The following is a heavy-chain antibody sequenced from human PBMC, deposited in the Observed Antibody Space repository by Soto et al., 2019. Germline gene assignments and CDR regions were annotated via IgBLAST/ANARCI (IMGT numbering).Heavy chain of an antibody. Sequence: SETLSLTCTVSGGSISSGDYYWSWIRQPPGKGLEWIGYIYYSGSTYYNPSLKSRVTISVDTSKNQFSLKLSSVTAADTAVYYCARARGVPTGLDYWGQGTLVTVSS. J-gene: IGHJ4*02. CDR3: ARARGVPTGLDY. V-gene: IGHV4-30-4*01. CDR2: IYYSGST. CDR1: GGSISSGDYY. D-gene: IGHD1-26*01.